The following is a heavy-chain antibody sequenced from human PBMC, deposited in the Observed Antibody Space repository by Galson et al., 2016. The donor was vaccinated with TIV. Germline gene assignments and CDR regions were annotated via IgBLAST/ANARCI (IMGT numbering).Heavy chain of an antibody. D-gene: IGHD4-17*01. CDR2: VYPDDSDT. CDR1: GYSFATYW. CDR3: ARRGPRYGKFDY. V-gene: IGHV5-51*01. J-gene: IGHJ4*02. Sequence: QSGAEVTKPGESLKISCEASGYSFATYWIAWVRQKPGKGLEWMGIVYPDDSDTTYTPSFPGQVTFSADKSINTAFPQWSSLEASDTAMYYCARRGPRYGKFDYWGQGTPVTVSS.